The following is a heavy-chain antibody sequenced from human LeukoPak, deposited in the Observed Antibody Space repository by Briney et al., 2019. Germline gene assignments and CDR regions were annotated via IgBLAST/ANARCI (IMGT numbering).Heavy chain of an antibody. J-gene: IGHJ4*02. CDR1: GFTFSSYT. Sequence: RSGGSLRLSCAASGFTFSSYTMHWVRQAPGKGLEWVAVISYDGSNKYYADSVKGRFTISRDNSKNTLYLQMNSLRAEDTAVYYCARVPSGYSFDYWGQGTLATVSS. CDR2: ISYDGSNK. CDR3: ARVPSGYSFDY. D-gene: IGHD3-22*01. V-gene: IGHV3-30-3*01.